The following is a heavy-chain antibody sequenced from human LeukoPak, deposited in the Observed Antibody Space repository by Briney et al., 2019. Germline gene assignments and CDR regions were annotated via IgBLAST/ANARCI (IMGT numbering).Heavy chain of an antibody. D-gene: IGHD2-2*01. CDR2: IIPIFGTA. J-gene: IGHJ4*02. Sequence: SVKVSCKASGGTFSSYAISWVRQAPGQGLEWMGGIIPIFGTANYAQKFQGRVTITADESTSTAYMELSSLRSEDTAVYYCARDRDIVVVPAATNYFDYWGQGALVTVSS. CDR1: GGTFSSYA. CDR3: ARDRDIVVVPAATNYFDY. V-gene: IGHV1-69*13.